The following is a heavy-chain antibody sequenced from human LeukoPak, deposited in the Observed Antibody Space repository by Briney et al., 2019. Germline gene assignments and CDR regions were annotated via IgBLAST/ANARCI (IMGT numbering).Heavy chain of an antibody. J-gene: IGHJ5*02. Sequence: GGSLRLSCAASGFTFSSYGMHWVRQAPGKGLEWVSYISSSGSTIYYADSVKGRFTISRDNAKNSLYLQMNSLRAEDTAVYYCARSERGWFDPWGQGTLVTVSS. CDR2: ISSSGSTI. V-gene: IGHV3-48*04. CDR1: GFTFSSYG. CDR3: ARSERGWFDP.